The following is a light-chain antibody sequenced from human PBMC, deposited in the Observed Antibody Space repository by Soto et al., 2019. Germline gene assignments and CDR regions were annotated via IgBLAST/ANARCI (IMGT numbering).Light chain of an antibody. Sequence: DIQMTQSPSTLSASVGDRVTITCRASQSISSWLAWYQQKPGKAPKLLIYKASSLESGLPSRFSGSGSATDFALTITSLQPDDVANYCCQPYNSYPCTFGQGTKLEIK. CDR2: KAS. CDR1: QSISSW. V-gene: IGKV1-5*03. CDR3: QPYNSYPCT. J-gene: IGKJ2*02.